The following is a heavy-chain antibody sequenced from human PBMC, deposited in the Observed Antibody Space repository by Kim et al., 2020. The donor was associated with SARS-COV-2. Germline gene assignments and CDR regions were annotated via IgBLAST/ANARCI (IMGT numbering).Heavy chain of an antibody. CDR2: IIPIFGTA. Sequence: SVKVSCKASGGTFSSYAISWVRQAPGQGLEWMGRIIPIFGTANYAQKFQGRVTITADKSTSTAYMELSSLRSEDTAVYYCARDFTPSYYYDSSGGGWFDPWGQGTLVTVSS. D-gene: IGHD3-22*01. J-gene: IGHJ5*02. CDR1: GGTFSSYA. CDR3: ARDFTPSYYYDSSGGGWFDP. V-gene: IGHV1-69*06.